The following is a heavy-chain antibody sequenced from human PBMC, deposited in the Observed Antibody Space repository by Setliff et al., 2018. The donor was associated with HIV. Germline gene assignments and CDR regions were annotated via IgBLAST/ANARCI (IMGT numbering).Heavy chain of an antibody. D-gene: IGHD3-9*01. CDR2: INPDSGGT. CDR3: ARDVSGFDLFSSYMDV. Sequence: GASVKASCKASGYSFTGYNLYWVRQAPGQGLEWMGWINPDSGGTKYSRKFEDRVTMSRDTSINTGFMELNSLRSDDTAVYYCARDVSGFDLFSSYMDVWGKGTTVTVSS. J-gene: IGHJ6*03. CDR1: GYSFTGYN. V-gene: IGHV1-2*02.